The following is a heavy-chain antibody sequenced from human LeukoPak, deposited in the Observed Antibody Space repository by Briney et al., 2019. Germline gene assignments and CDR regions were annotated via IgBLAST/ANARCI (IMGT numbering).Heavy chain of an antibody. J-gene: IGHJ4*02. V-gene: IGHV1-18*04. CDR3: ATVSF. D-gene: IGHD1-14*01. CDR2: VSAYNGNI. Sequence: EASVKVSCKASGYTFSGYYMHWVRQAPGQGLEWMGWVSAYNGNINYAQKLQGRVTMTTDTSTSTAYMELRSLRSDDTAVYYCATVSFWGQGTLVTVSS. CDR1: GYTFSGYY.